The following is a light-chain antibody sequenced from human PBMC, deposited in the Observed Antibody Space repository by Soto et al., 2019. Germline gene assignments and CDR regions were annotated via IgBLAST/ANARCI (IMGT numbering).Light chain of an antibody. Sequence: DIHLTQSASFLSASVGDRVTITCRASQGISSYLAWYQQKPGKAPKLLIYAASTLQSGVPSRFSGSGPVTEFPLTISSLHPDDFATYYCQQYNSYPWTFGQGTKVE. CDR3: QQYNSYPWT. V-gene: IGKV1-9*01. CDR2: AAS. CDR1: QGISSY. J-gene: IGKJ1*01.